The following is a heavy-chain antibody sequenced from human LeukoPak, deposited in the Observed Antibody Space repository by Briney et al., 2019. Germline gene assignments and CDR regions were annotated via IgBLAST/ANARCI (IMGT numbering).Heavy chain of an antibody. Sequence: ASVKVSCKASGYTFTGYYMHWVRQAPGQGLEWMGWINPNSGGTSYAQKFQGRVTMTRDTSISTAYMELSRLRSDDTAVYYCARRADFWSGYSAAHPPDYWGQGTLATVSS. V-gene: IGHV1-2*02. D-gene: IGHD3-3*01. CDR3: ARRADFWSGYSAAHPPDY. J-gene: IGHJ4*02. CDR1: GYTFTGYY. CDR2: INPNSGGT.